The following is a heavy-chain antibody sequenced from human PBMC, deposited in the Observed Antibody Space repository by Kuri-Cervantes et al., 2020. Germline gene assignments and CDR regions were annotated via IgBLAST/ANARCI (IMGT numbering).Heavy chain of an antibody. V-gene: IGHV1-58*02. CDR1: GFTFTSSA. D-gene: IGHD1-26*01. CDR3: VAGHSGSYEGASDY. J-gene: IGHJ4*02. Sequence: SVKVSCKASGFTFTSSAMQWVRQARGQRLEWIGWIVVGSGNTNYAQKFQERVTITRDMSTSTAYMELSSLRSEDTAVYYCVAGHSGSYEGASDYWGQGTLVTVSS. CDR2: IVVGSGNT.